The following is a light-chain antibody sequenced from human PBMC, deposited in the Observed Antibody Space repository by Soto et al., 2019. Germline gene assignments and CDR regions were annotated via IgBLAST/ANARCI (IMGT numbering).Light chain of an antibody. CDR2: GAS. CDR3: QQYNNWPRT. J-gene: IGKJ1*01. CDR1: QSVDGK. V-gene: IGKV3-15*01. Sequence: EIVMTQSPVTLSVSPGERATLSCRASQSVDGKLAWYQQKPGQAPRLLIYGASTRATGIPARFSASGSGTDFTLTISRLEPEDFAVYYCQQYNNWPRTFGQGTKVDIK.